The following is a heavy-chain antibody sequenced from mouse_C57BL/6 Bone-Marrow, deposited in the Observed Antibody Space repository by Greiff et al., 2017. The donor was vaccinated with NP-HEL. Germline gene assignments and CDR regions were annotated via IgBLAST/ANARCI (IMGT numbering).Heavy chain of an antibody. CDR2: ISNGGGST. V-gene: IGHV5-12*01. Sequence: EVHLVESGGGLVQPGGSLTLSCAASGFTFSDYYMYWVRQTPEKRLEWVAYISNGGGSTYYPDTVKGRFTISRDNATNTLYLQMSRLKSEDTAMYYCARHRLRAWFAYWGQGTLVTVSA. CDR3: ARHRLRAWFAY. D-gene: IGHD3-2*02. J-gene: IGHJ3*01. CDR1: GFTFSDYY.